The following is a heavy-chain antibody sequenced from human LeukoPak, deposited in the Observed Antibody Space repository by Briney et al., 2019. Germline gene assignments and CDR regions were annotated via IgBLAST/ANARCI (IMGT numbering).Heavy chain of an antibody. CDR2: LNTDGSST. CDR3: ARDDAFRGVGMDV. V-gene: IGHV3-74*01. Sequence: GGSLRLSCAASEFTFSSYWMHRVRHVPGKGLVWVSRLNTDGSSTSYADSVKGRFTISRDNARNTLYLQMNSLRAEDTAVYYCARDDAFRGVGMDVWGRGTTVTVSS. D-gene: IGHD3-16*01. CDR1: EFTFSSYW. J-gene: IGHJ6*02.